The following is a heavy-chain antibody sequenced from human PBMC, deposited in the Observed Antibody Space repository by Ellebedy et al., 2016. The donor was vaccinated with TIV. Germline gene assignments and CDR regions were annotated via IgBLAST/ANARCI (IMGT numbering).Heavy chain of an antibody. V-gene: IGHV3-7*01. CDR2: IRQDGTEK. Sequence: GGSLRLSCAASGFTFNSYWMSWVRQAPGKGLEWVANIRQDGTEKYYVDSVKGRFTISRDNAKNSLYLQMNSLRDEDAAVYYCARDPADYWGQGTLVTVST. J-gene: IGHJ4*02. CDR3: ARDPADY. CDR1: GFTFNSYW.